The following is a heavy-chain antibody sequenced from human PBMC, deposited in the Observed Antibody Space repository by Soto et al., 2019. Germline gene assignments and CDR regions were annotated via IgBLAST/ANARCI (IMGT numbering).Heavy chain of an antibody. CDR1: SDSSSSYK. D-gene: IGHD4-17*01. CDR2: IYHSGST. V-gene: IGHV4-59*12. CDR3: GRGDYANAFDI. J-gene: IGHJ3*02. Sequence: SETLSLTCTVSSDSSSSYKWSWIRQTPGKGLEWIGNIYHSGSTYYNASLKSRVTISVDRSKNQFSLKLSSVTAADTAVYYCGRGDYANAFDIWGQGTMVTVSS.